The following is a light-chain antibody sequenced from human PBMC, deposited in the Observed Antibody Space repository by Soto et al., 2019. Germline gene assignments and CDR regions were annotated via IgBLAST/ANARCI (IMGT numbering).Light chain of an antibody. CDR3: QQRSDWALT. J-gene: IGKJ4*01. CDR2: DAS. Sequence: IVLTQPPAILALSPGDRATLSCRASQSVSSSYLAWYQHKPGQAPRLLIYDASNRATGIPARFSGSGSGTDFTLTISSLEPEEFAVYYCQQRSDWALTVGGGTKVDIK. V-gene: IGKV3D-20*02. CDR1: QSVSSSY.